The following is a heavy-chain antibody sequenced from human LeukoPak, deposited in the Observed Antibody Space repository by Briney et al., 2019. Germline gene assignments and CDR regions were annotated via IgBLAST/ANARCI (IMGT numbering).Heavy chain of an antibody. CDR1: GGSISSSSYY. V-gene: IGHV4-39*01. Sequence: PSGTLSLTCTVSGGSISSSSYYWGWIRQPPGKGLEWTGSIYYTRSTYYNPSLKSRVTISVDTSKNQFSLKLTSVTAADTAVYYCARGVTMIVVVIHDWYFDLWGRGTLVTVSS. CDR3: ARGVTMIVVVIHDWYFDL. D-gene: IGHD3-22*01. J-gene: IGHJ2*01. CDR2: IYYTRST.